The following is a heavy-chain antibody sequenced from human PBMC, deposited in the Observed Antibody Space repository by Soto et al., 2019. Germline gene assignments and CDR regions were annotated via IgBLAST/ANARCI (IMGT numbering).Heavy chain of an antibody. CDR2: IIPIFGTA. D-gene: IGHD3-10*01. J-gene: IGHJ3*02. CDR1: GGTFSSYA. Sequence: QVQLVQSGAEVQKPGSSVKVSCKASGGTFSSYAISWVRQAPGQGLEWMGGIIPIFGTANYAQKFQGRVTITADESTSTAYMELSSLRSEDTAVYYCARGGEFDFGLVDAFDIWGQGTMVTVSS. V-gene: IGHV1-69*01. CDR3: ARGGEFDFGLVDAFDI.